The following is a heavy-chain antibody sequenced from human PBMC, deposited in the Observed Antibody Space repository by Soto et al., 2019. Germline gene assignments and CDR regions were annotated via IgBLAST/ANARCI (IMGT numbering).Heavy chain of an antibody. J-gene: IGHJ2*01. V-gene: IGHV3-33*01. Sequence: QVQLVESGGGVVQPGRSLRLSCEASGFTFSSYGMQWVRQAPGKGLEWVAVIWYDGSNKYYADSVKGRFTISRDNSKNTLYLQMNSLRAEDTAVYYCARDRLGDWYFDLWGRGTLVTVSS. CDR1: GFTFSSYG. CDR2: IWYDGSNK. CDR3: ARDRLGDWYFDL. D-gene: IGHD3-16*01.